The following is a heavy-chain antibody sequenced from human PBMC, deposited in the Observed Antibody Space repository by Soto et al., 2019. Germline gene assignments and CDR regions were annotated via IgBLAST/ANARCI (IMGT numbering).Heavy chain of an antibody. CDR3: ARRNYDILTGYYYYYGMDV. J-gene: IGHJ6*02. V-gene: IGHV4-39*01. Sequence: GKGLEWIGEIYHSGSTYYNPSLKSRVTISVDTSKNQFSLKLSSVTAADTAVYYCARRNYDILTGYYYYYGMDVWGHGTTVTVSS. D-gene: IGHD3-9*01. CDR2: IYHSGST.